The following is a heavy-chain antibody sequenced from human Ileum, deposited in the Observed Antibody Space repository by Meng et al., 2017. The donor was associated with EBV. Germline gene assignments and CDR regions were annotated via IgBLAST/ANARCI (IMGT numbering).Heavy chain of an antibody. Sequence: VNLVDSGGAVVPPGRSLVPSWAAFGFTLRSYWMHWVRQAPGKGLLWVSRINGDGSGSNYADPVKGRFTISRDNAKNTLSLQMNSLRAEDTAVYYCVRDGDNWNFDYWGQGTLVTVSS. V-gene: IGHV3-74*01. D-gene: IGHD1-20*01. J-gene: IGHJ4*02. CDR3: VRDGDNWNFDY. CDR1: GFTLRSYW. CDR2: INGDGSGS.